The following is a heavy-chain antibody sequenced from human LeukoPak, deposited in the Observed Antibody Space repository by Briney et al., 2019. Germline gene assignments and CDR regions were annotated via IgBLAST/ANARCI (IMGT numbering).Heavy chain of an antibody. V-gene: IGHV1-18*01. J-gene: IGHJ6*02. CDR3: AREVGAGCSGGSCPLYYYYGMDV. Sequence: EASVTVSCTASGYTFTSYGISWVRQAPGQGLEWMGWISAYNGNTNYAQKLQGRVTMTTDTSTSTAYMEPRSLRSDDTAVYYCAREVGAGCSGGSCPLYYYYGMDVWGQGTTVTVSS. D-gene: IGHD2-15*01. CDR1: GYTFTSYG. CDR2: ISAYNGNT.